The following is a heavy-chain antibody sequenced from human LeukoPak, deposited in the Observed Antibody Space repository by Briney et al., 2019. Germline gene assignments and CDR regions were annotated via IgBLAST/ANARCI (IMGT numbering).Heavy chain of an antibody. D-gene: IGHD3-10*01. J-gene: IGHJ5*02. CDR3: AKDHASITMVRGVSNWFDP. Sequence: GGSLRLSCAASGFTFSSYGMHWVRQAPGKGLEWVAVISYDGSNKYYADSVKGRFTISGDNSKNTLYLQMNSLRAEDTAVYYCAKDHASITMVRGVSNWFDPWGQGTLVTVSS. V-gene: IGHV3-30*18. CDR2: ISYDGSNK. CDR1: GFTFSSYG.